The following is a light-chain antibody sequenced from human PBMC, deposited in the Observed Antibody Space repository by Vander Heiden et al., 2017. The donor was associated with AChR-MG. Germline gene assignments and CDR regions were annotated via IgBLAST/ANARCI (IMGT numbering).Light chain of an antibody. CDR1: QSINSW. J-gene: IGKJ2*01. Sequence: DIQMTQSPSTLSASVGDRVTITCRSSQSINSWLAWYQQKSGKAPKLLIYKASTLDTGVPSRFSGSGSGTEFTLTIGSLQPDDFATYYCQQYSDYPYTFAQGTKLEI. CDR3: QQYSDYPYT. CDR2: KAS. V-gene: IGKV1-5*03.